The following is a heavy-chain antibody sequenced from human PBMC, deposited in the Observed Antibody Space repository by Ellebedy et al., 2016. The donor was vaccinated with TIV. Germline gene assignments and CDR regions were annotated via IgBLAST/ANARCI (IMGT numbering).Heavy chain of an antibody. CDR2: IKQDGDEK. J-gene: IGHJ5*02. V-gene: IGHV3-7*01. D-gene: IGHD4-17*01. Sequence: GESLKISCAASGFTFSRYWMSWVRQAPGKGLEWVASIKQDGDEKHYVESVKGRFTISRDNAKNSLFLQMNSLRVEDTAVYYCARRASYGDYAVQVNPWFDPWGQGTLVTVSS. CDR3: ARRASYGDYAVQVNPWFDP. CDR1: GFTFSRYW.